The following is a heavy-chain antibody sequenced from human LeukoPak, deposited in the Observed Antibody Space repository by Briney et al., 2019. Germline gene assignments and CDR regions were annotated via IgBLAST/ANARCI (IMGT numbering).Heavy chain of an antibody. CDR2: IRYDGSNK. CDR3: ARGGYGGNTDYYYMDV. J-gene: IGHJ6*03. Sequence: GGSLRLSCAASGFIFSSFGMHWVRQAPGKGLEWVAFIRYDGSNKYYADSVKGRFTISRDNSKNSLYLQMNSLRAEDTALYYCARGGYGGNTDYYYMDVWGKGTTVTVSS. CDR1: GFIFSSFG. V-gene: IGHV3-30*02. D-gene: IGHD4-23*01.